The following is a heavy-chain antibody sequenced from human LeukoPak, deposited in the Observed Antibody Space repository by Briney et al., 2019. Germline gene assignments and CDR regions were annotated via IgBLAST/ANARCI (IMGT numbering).Heavy chain of an antibody. Sequence: GASVKVSCKASGYTFTGYYMYWVRQAPGQGLEWMGFLNPNTGGTSYAQKFQARVTMTRDTSISTAYMELSGLRSDDMAVYYCARRYDFWSGYPTAFDYWGQGTLVTVSS. CDR1: GYTFTGYY. J-gene: IGHJ4*02. CDR3: ARRYDFWSGYPTAFDY. V-gene: IGHV1-2*02. D-gene: IGHD3-3*01. CDR2: LNPNTGGT.